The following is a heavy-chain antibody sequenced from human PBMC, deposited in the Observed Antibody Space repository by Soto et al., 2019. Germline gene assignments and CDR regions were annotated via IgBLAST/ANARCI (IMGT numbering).Heavy chain of an antibody. D-gene: IGHD3-10*01. CDR1: GFTFSSYA. J-gene: IGHJ6*03. V-gene: IGHV3-23*01. CDR2: ISGSGGST. Sequence: GGSLRLSCAASGFTFSSYAMSWVRQAPGKGLERVSAISGSGGSTYYADSVKGRFTISRDNSNNTLYLQMNSLRAEDTAVYYCAKEGSYYGSGSRRWRNYYMDVWGKGTTVTVSS. CDR3: AKEGSYYGSGSRRWRNYYMDV.